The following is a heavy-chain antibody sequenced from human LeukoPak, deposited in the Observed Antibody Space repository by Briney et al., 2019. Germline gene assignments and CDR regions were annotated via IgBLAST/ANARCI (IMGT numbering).Heavy chain of an antibody. Sequence: PGGSLRLSCAASGXTISSYWMHWVRQAPGQGLVWVSRINSDGRSTTYADSVKGRFTISRDNAKNTLYLQMNSLRAEDTAVYYCAGSAASNWFDPWGQGTLVTVSS. CDR2: INSDGRST. J-gene: IGHJ5*02. V-gene: IGHV3-74*01. CDR1: GXTISSYW. CDR3: AGSAASNWFDP. D-gene: IGHD2-2*01.